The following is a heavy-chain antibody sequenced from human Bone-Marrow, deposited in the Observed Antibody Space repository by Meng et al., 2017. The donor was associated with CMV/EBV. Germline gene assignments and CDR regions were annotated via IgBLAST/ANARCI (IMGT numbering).Heavy chain of an antibody. D-gene: IGHD6-13*01. Sequence: GGSLRLSCAVSGFTVSSKYMNWVRQAPGKGLEWVSSISSSSSYIYYADSVKGRFTISRDNAKNSLYLQMNSLRAEDTAVYYCARCDPPTSSWYEDYYYYYGMDVWGQGTTVTVSS. CDR2: ISSSSSYI. CDR3: ARCDPPTSSWYEDYYYYYGMDV. V-gene: IGHV3-21*01. CDR1: GFTVSSKY. J-gene: IGHJ6*02.